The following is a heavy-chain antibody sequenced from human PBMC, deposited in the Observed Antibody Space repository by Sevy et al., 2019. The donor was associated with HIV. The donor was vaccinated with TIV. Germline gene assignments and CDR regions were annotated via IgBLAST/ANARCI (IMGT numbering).Heavy chain of an antibody. CDR3: ARDIDSSGYSYAFDL. D-gene: IGHD3-22*01. V-gene: IGHV3-48*03. CDR2: ISPSGHAI. J-gene: IGHJ3*01. CDR1: GSIFSNYE. Sequence: GGSLRLSCKASGSIFSNYEMNWVRQAPGKGLEWVSYISPSGHAIYYADSVKGRFTVSRDNAKNSLYLQMNSLRGDDTALYYCARDIDSSGYSYAFDLWGQGTMVTVSS.